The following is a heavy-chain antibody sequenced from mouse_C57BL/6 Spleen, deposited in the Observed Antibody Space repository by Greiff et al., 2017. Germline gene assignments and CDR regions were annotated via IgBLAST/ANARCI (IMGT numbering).Heavy chain of an antibody. D-gene: IGHD1-1*01. CDR1: GYTFTDYY. V-gene: IGHV1-19*01. CDR3: ARKDYGSSSFAY. J-gene: IGHJ3*01. Sequence: VQLQQSGPVLVKPGASVKMSCTASGYTFTDYYMNWVKQSHGKSLEWIGVINPYNGGTSYNQKFKGKATLTVDKSSSTAYMELNSLTSEDSAVYYCARKDYGSSSFAYWGQGTLVTVSA. CDR2: INPYNGGT.